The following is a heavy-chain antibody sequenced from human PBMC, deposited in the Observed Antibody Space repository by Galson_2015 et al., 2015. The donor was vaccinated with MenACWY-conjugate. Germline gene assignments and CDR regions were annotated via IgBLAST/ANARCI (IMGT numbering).Heavy chain of an antibody. Sequence: SLRLSCAASGFTFSSYAMSWVRQAPGKGLEWVSAISAGGGSTNYADSVKGWFTISRDNSKNMLYVQMNSLRAEDTAIYYCAKVVSTKATYYFDYWGQGTLVTVSS. D-gene: IGHD5-24*01. V-gene: IGHV3-23*01. J-gene: IGHJ4*02. CDR3: AKVVSTKATYYFDY. CDR1: GFTFSSYA. CDR2: ISAGGGST.